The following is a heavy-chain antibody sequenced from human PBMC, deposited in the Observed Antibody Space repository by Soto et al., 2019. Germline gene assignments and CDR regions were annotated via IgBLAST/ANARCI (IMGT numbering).Heavy chain of an antibody. CDR1: GGTFSSNG. D-gene: IGHD3-10*01. Sequence: SVKVSCKASGGTFSSNGISWVRQAPGQGLEWMGGITPIFVTAKYEQKFQGRVTITADESTNTAYLEVSGLRSEDTAVYYCARPNFYYGSRGYNDPKGTWFSPWGQGSLVTVSA. V-gene: IGHV1-69*13. CDR3: ARPNFYYGSRGYNDPKGTWFSP. CDR2: ITPIFVTA. J-gene: IGHJ5*02.